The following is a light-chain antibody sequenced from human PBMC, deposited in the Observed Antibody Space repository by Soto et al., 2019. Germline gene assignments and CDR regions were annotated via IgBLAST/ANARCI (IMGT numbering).Light chain of an antibody. J-gene: IGKJ1*01. CDR3: QQYGGSRWT. CDR2: GTS. CDR1: QTVTSSY. Sequence: EIVLTQSTDILSLSPGERATLSCRASQTVTSSYFAWYQQRPGQAPRLLIYGTSSRATGIPDRFSGSGSGTDFTLTISSLDPEDFAVYYCQQYGGSRWTFGQGTKVDIK. V-gene: IGKV3-20*01.